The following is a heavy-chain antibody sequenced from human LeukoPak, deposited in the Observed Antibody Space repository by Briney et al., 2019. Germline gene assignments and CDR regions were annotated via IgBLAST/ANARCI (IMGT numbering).Heavy chain of an antibody. Sequence: SQTLSLTCAVSGGSISSGGYSWSWIRQPPGKGLEWIGYIYHSGSTYYNPSLKSRVTISVDTSKNQFSLKLSSVTAADTAVYYCAGPVAGPMGRGYNWFDPWGQGTLVTVSS. CDR3: AGPVAGPMGRGYNWFDP. V-gene: IGHV4-30-2*01. D-gene: IGHD6-19*01. CDR1: GGSISSGGYS. J-gene: IGHJ5*02. CDR2: IYHSGST.